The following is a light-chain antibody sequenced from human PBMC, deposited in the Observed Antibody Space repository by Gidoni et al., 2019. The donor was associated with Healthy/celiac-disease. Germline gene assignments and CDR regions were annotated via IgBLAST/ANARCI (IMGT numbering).Light chain of an antibody. CDR2: RNN. V-gene: IGLV1-47*01. J-gene: IGLJ3*02. CDR3: AAWDDSLSGNWV. Sequence: QSVLTQPPSASGTPGQRVTISCSRSSSNIGSNYVYCYQQLPGTAPKLLIYRNNPRPSGVPDRFSGSKSGTSASLAISGLRSEDEADYYCAAWDDSLSGNWVFGGGTKLTVL. CDR1: SSNIGSNY.